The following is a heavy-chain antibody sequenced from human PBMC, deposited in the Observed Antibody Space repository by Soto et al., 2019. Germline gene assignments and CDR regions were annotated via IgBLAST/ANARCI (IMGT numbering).Heavy chain of an antibody. CDR2: IDYSGST. J-gene: IGHJ4*02. V-gene: IGHV4-61*01. CDR1: GGSVSSGSYF. D-gene: IGHD4-17*01. CDR3: ARVIPLYDYGDSTGRHGEIDY. Sequence: SETLSLTCTVSGGSVSSGSYFWSWIRQPPGKGLEWIGYIDYSGSTNYNPTLKSRVTISVDTSKNQFSLKLRSVTAADTAVYYCARVIPLYDYGDSTGRHGEIDYWGQGTLVTVSS.